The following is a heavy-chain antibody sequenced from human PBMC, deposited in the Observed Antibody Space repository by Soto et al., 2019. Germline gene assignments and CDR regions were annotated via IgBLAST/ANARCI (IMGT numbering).Heavy chain of an antibody. D-gene: IGHD2-15*01. CDR2: IKSKTDGGTT. J-gene: IGHJ3*02. CDR1: GFTFSNAW. V-gene: IGHV3-15*01. Sequence: PGGSLRLSCAASGFTFSNAWMSWVRQAPGKGLEWVGRIKSKTDGGTTDYAAPVKGRFTISRDDSKNTLYLQMNSLKTEDTAVYYCTTDCNSGGSCYSADAFDIWGQGTMVTVSS. CDR3: TTDCNSGGSCYSADAFDI.